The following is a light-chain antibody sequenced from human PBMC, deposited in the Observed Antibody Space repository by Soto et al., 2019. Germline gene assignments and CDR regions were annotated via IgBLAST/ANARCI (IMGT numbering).Light chain of an antibody. CDR2: EVS. V-gene: IGLV2-14*01. J-gene: IGLJ3*02. Sequence: QSALTQPASVSGSPGQPITISCTGTSSDVGGFNYVSWYQQHPGKAPKVMIYEVSNRPSGVSNRFSGSKSGNTASLTISGLQAEDEADYYCTSYTSTALRVFGGGTKVTVL. CDR1: SSDVGGFNY. CDR3: TSYTSTALRV.